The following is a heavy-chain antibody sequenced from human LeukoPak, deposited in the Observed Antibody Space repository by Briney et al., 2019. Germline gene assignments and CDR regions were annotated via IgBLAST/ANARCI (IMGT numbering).Heavy chain of an antibody. Sequence: GGSLRLSYAASGITFRSYTMHWVRQAPGRGLESVSAISSNGGDTYYAKSVKGRFTISRDNSKNTLYLQMHSLRAEDTAVYYCARDRGLTDTAIVTNYWGQGTLVTVSS. CDR2: ISSNGGDT. V-gene: IGHV3-64*01. J-gene: IGHJ4*02. CDR1: GITFRSYT. D-gene: IGHD5-18*01. CDR3: ARDRGLTDTAIVTNY.